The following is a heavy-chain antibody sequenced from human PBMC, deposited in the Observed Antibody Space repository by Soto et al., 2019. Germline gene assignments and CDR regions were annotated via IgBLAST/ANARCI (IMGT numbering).Heavy chain of an antibody. J-gene: IGHJ4*02. V-gene: IGHV5-51*01. D-gene: IGHD5-12*01. Sequence: GESLKISCKGSGYSFTTYWIGWVRQMPGKGLEWMGIIYPGDSDTRYSPSFQGQVTISADKSISTAYLQRSSLKASDTAMYFCARKRDGYNSYYFDYWGQGTLVTVSS. CDR2: IYPGDSDT. CDR3: ARKRDGYNSYYFDY. CDR1: GYSFTTYW.